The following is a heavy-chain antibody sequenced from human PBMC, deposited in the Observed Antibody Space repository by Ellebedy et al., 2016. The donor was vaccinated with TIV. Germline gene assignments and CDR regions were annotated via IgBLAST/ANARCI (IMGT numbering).Heavy chain of an antibody. J-gene: IGHJ6*02. Sequence: ASVKVSXXASGYTFTGYYMHWVRQAPGQGLEWMGWINPNSGGTNYAQKFQGWVTMTRDTSISTAYMELSRLRSDDTAVYYCARGGGYYYGMDVWGQGTTVTVSS. V-gene: IGHV1-2*04. D-gene: IGHD2-15*01. CDR2: INPNSGGT. CDR3: ARGGGYYYGMDV. CDR1: GYTFTGYY.